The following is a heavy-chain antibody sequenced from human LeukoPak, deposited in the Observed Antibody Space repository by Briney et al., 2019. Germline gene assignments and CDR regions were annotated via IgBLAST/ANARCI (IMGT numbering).Heavy chain of an antibody. J-gene: IGHJ4*02. D-gene: IGHD3-16*01. V-gene: IGHV6-1*01. Sequence: SQTLSLTCALSGDSVSSNSAAWKWVRQSPSRGLGWLGRTYYRSKWYNDYTLSVKSRITINADTSKNHFSLHLNSVAPEDTAVYYCARTLGLYFFDYWGQGTLVTVSS. CDR1: GDSVSSNSAA. CDR3: ARTLGLYFFDY. CDR2: TYYRSKWYN.